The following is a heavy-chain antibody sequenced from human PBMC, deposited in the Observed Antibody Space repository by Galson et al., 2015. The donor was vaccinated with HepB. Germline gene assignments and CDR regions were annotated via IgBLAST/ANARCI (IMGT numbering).Heavy chain of an antibody. V-gene: IGHV3-30-3*01. CDR1: GFTFSSYT. J-gene: IGHJ4*02. Sequence: SLRLSCAASGFTFSSYTMHWVRQAPGKGLEWVAVISYEASNKYYADSVKGRFTISRDNSKNTLYLQMNSLRAEDTAVYYCARDRGRYCSSTSCYLGLDYWGQGTLVTVSS. CDR2: ISYEASNK. CDR3: ARDRGRYCSSTSCYLGLDY. D-gene: IGHD2-2*01.